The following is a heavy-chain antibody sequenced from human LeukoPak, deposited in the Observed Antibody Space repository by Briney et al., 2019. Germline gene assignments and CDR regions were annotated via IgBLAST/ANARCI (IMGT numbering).Heavy chain of an antibody. V-gene: IGHV4-39*01. CDR1: DGSITRSSYY. CDR2: IYYSGIT. D-gene: IGHD2-21*01. Sequence: NPSETLSLTCTVSDGSITRSSYYWGWIRQTPGEGLDWIGSIYYSGITYYNPSLQGRVTMSVDTSKNQFSLKLNSVTVADTAVYYCARLRVKTGFDYWDQGIPVTVSS. CDR3: ARLRVKTGFDY. J-gene: IGHJ4*02.